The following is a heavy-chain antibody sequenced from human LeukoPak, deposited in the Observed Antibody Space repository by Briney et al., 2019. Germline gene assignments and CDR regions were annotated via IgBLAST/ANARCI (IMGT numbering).Heavy chain of an antibody. D-gene: IGHD3-10*01. J-gene: IGHJ5*01. CDR1: GFTFSSYG. Sequence: TGGSLRLSCEVSGFTFSSYGMHWVRQAPGKGLEWVAFIRYDGSNKYYADSVKGRFTISRDNSKSTLYLQMNSLRGEDTAAYYCAKDAVRGSGRINWFDSWGQGTLVTVSS. V-gene: IGHV3-30*02. CDR2: IRYDGSNK. CDR3: AKDAVRGSGRINWFDS.